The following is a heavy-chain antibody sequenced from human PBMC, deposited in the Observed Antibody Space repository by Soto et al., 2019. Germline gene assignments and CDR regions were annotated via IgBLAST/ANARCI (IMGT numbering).Heavy chain of an antibody. CDR3: ARDVRKTANGPWYFDL. CDR1: GFTVSSNY. Sequence: PGGSLRLSCAASGFTVSSNYMSWVRQAPGKGLEWVSVFYSGGGTYYADSVKGRFTISRDNSKDTLFLQMNSLRAEDTAVYYCARDVRKTANGPWYFDLWGRGTLVTVSS. CDR2: FYSGGGT. D-gene: IGHD3-10*02. V-gene: IGHV3-53*01. J-gene: IGHJ2*01.